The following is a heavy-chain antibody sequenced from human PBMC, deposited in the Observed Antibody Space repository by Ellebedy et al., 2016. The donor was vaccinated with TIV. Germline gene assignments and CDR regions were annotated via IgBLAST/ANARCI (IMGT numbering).Heavy chain of an antibody. CDR3: AKLGHRATPDDS. Sequence: PGGSLRFSCQGSAYSFINYWIVWVRQMPGRGLEWMGIIDLSDSDTRYSPSFQGQVTISADRSVTTAYLHFNSLKPSDTAVYYCAKLGHRATPDDSWGQGTLVTVSS. CDR2: IDLSDSDT. D-gene: IGHD1-14*01. CDR1: AYSFINYW. V-gene: IGHV5-51*01. J-gene: IGHJ4*02.